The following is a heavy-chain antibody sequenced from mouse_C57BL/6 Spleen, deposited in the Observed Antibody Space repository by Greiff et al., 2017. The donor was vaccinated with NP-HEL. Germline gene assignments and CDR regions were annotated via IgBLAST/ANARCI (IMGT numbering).Heavy chain of an antibody. Sequence: VLLLESGGGFVQPGGSLKLSCAASGFTFSDSYMYWVRQTPEKRLEWVAYISNGGGSTYYPDTVKGRFTISRDNATNTLYLQMGRLKSEDTAMYYCARPTVVARDWYFDVWGTGTTVTVSS. D-gene: IGHD1-1*01. V-gene: IGHV5-12*01. CDR3: ARPTVVARDWYFDV. CDR1: GFTFSDSY. CDR2: ISNGGGST. J-gene: IGHJ1*03.